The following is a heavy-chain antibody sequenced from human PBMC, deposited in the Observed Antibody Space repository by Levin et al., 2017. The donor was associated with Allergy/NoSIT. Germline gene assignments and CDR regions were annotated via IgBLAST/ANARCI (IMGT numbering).Heavy chain of an antibody. CDR3: ARDRADYGDHGNPDY. J-gene: IGHJ4*02. V-gene: IGHV3-30-3*01. CDR1: GFTFSTYA. D-gene: IGHD4-17*01. Sequence: SCAASGFTFSTYAMHWVRQAPGKGLEWVAVISYDGSNKYYADSVKGRFTISRDNSKNTLYLQMNSLRAEDTAVYYCARDRADYGDHGNPDYWGQGTLVTVSS. CDR2: ISYDGSNK.